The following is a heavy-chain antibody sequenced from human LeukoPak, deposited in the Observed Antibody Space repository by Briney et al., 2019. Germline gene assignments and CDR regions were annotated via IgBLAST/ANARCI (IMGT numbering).Heavy chain of an antibody. V-gene: IGHV3-9*01. Sequence: GRSLRLSCAASGFTFDDYAMHWVRQAPGKGLEWVSGIGWNSGSIGYADSVKGRFTISRDNAKNSLYRQMNSLRAEDTALYYCAKGGYYYGSGITSVLCDYWGQGTLVTVSS. CDR1: GFTFDDYA. J-gene: IGHJ4*02. CDR2: IGWNSGSI. CDR3: AKGGYYYGSGITSVLCDY. D-gene: IGHD3-10*01.